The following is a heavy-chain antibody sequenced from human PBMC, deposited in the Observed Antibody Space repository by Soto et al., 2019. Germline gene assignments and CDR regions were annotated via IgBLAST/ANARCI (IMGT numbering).Heavy chain of an antibody. J-gene: IGHJ6*02. D-gene: IGHD3-9*01. CDR2: IYSGGST. CDR3: ARDHLGYDILTGYPPDDYYYGMDV. CDR1: GFTVSSNY. Sequence: AGGSLRLSCAASGFTVSSNYMSWVRQAPGKGLEWVSVIYSGGSTYYADSVKGRFTISRDNSKNTLYLQMNSLRAEDTAVYYCARDHLGYDILTGYPPDDYYYGMDVWGQGTTVTVSS. V-gene: IGHV3-53*01.